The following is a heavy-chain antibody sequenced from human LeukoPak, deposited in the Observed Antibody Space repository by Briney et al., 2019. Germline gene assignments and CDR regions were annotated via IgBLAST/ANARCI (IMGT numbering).Heavy chain of an antibody. CDR2: IDGDGRNI. Sequence: GGSLRLSCVASGFTFTSYAMSWVRQAPGKGLVWVSRIDGDGRNINYADSVRGRFTISRDNAKNTLYLQMNTLRVEDTAVYYCTRDLMDYDVSTGLHHYYMDVWGQGTTVTVSS. J-gene: IGHJ6*02. CDR1: GFTFTSYA. D-gene: IGHD3-9*01. V-gene: IGHV3-74*01. CDR3: TRDLMDYDVSTGLHHYYMDV.